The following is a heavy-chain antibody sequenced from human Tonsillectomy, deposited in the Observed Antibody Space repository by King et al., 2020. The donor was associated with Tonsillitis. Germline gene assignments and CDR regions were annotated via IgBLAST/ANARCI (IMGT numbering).Heavy chain of an antibody. Sequence: VQLQQWGAGLLKPSETLSLTCAVYGGSFSTYYWSWIRQPPGKGLEWIGDINDSGSTKYNPSLKSRVTLSVDTSKNQFSLKLSSVTAADTAVYYCARCYYDTSGSQEFYYWGQGTLVTVSS. J-gene: IGHJ4*02. CDR2: INDSGST. V-gene: IGHV4-34*01. CDR1: GGSFSTYY. CDR3: ARCYYDTSGSQEFYY. D-gene: IGHD3-22*01.